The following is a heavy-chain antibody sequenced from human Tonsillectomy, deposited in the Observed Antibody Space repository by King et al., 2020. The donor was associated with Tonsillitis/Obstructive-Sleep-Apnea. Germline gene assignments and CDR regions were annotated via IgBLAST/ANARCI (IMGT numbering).Heavy chain of an antibody. V-gene: IGHV5-51*01. CDR2: IFPGDSDT. Sequence: QLVQSGAEVKKPGESLKISCKGSGYRFTTYWIGWVRQMPGKGLEWMGIIFPGDSDTRYSPSFQGQVTISADRSISTTYLQWSSLKASDTAIYSCARHRGGMSLPDAFHIWGQGTMVTVSS. CDR1: GYRFTTYW. CDR3: ARHRGGMSLPDAFHI. J-gene: IGHJ3*02. D-gene: IGHD2-15*01.